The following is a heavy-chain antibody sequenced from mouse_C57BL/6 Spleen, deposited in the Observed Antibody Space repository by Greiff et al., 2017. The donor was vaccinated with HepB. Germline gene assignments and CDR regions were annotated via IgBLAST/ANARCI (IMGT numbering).Heavy chain of an antibody. Sequence: EVQGVESGGDLVKPGGSLKLSCAASGFTFSSYGMSWVRQTPDKRLEWVATISSGGSYTYYPDSVKGRFTISRDNAKNTLYLQMSSLKSEDTAMYYCARQDYYGSRSYWYFDVWGTGTTVTVSS. V-gene: IGHV5-6*01. D-gene: IGHD1-1*01. CDR1: GFTFSSYG. J-gene: IGHJ1*03. CDR3: ARQDYYGSRSYWYFDV. CDR2: ISSGGSYT.